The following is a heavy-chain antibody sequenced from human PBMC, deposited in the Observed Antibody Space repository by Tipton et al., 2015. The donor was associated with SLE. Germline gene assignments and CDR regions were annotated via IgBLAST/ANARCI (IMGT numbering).Heavy chain of an antibody. J-gene: IGHJ4*02. V-gene: IGHV4-34*01. CDR2: IKHGANT. CDR3: ARQTSNWYYFDY. D-gene: IGHD4-11*01. Sequence: TLSLACAVYGGSLSDYFWSWIRQPPGEGLEWIGEIKHGANTNYNPSLKSRVSISGDASKNQISLKLSSVTAADTAVYYCARQTSNWYYFDYWGQGTLVTVSS. CDR1: GGSLSDYF.